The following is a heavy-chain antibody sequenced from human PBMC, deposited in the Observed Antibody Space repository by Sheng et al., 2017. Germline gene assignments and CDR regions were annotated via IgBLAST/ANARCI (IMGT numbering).Heavy chain of an antibody. CDR2: IRSKANSYAT. D-gene: IGHD3-10*01. CDR1: GFTFSGSA. J-gene: IGHJ6*03. V-gene: IGHV3-73*02. Sequence: EVQLVESGGGLVQPGGSLKLSCAASGFTFSGSAMHWVRQASGKGLEWVGRIRSKANSYATAYAASVKGRFTISRDDSKNTAYLQMNSLKTEDTAVYYCTSFDYYGSGRAPYYMDVWGKGTTVTVSS. CDR3: TSFDYYGSGRAPYYMDV.